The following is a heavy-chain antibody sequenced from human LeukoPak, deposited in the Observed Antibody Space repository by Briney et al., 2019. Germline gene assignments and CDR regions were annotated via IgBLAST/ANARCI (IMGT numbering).Heavy chain of an antibody. CDR3: ANIADLSFNVDTAMVSDY. CDR1: GFTFSSYA. D-gene: IGHD5-18*01. V-gene: IGHV3-23*01. J-gene: IGHJ4*02. Sequence: GGSLRLSCAASGFTFSSYAMSWVRQPPGKGLEWVSAISGSGGSTYYADSVKGRFTISRDNSKNTLYLQMNSLRAEDTAVYYCANIADLSFNVDTAMVSDYWGQGTLVTVSS. CDR2: ISGSGGST.